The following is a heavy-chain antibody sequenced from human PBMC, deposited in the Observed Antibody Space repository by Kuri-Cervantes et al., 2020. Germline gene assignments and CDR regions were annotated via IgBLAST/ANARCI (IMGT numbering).Heavy chain of an antibody. D-gene: IGHD3-10*01. V-gene: IGHV1-2*04. CDR2: INPNSGGT. J-gene: IGHJ2*01. CDR1: GYTLTGYY. Sequence: AAVKVSCKASGYTLTGYYMHWVRQAPGQGLEWMGWINPNSGGTNYAQKFQGWVTMTRDTSISTAYMELSRQRSDDTAVYYCARGAGAMVRGVIPWYFDLWGRGTLVTVSS. CDR3: ARGAGAMVRGVIPWYFDL.